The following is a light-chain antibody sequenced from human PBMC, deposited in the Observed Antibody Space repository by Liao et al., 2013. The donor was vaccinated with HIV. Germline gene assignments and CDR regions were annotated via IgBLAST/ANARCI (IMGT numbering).Light chain of an antibody. CDR2: YDS. CDR1: NIGSKS. Sequence: SYVLTQPPSVSVAPGKTARITCGGNNIGSKSVHWYQQKPGQAPVLVIYYDSDRPSGIPERFSGSNSGNTATLTISRVEAGDEADYYCQVWDSSYVVFGGGTKLTVV. J-gene: IGLJ2*01. V-gene: IGLV3-21*01. CDR3: QVWDSSYVV.